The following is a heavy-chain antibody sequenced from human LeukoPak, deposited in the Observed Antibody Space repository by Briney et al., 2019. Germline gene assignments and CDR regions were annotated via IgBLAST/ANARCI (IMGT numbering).Heavy chain of an antibody. Sequence: ASVKVSRKSSGYTFTVYYMHWVRQAPGQGLEWMGWINPNSGGTNYAQKFQGRVTMTRDTSISTAYMELSRLRSDDTAVYYCARDLSFGSGYYWPNYYYYYMDVWGKGTTVTVSS. J-gene: IGHJ6*03. CDR2: INPNSGGT. V-gene: IGHV1-2*02. CDR3: ARDLSFGSGYYWPNYYYYYMDV. CDR1: GYTFTVYY. D-gene: IGHD3-3*01.